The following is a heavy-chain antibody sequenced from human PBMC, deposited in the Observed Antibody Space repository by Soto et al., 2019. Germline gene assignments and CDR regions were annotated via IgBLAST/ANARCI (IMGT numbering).Heavy chain of an antibody. Sequence: QVQLQESGPGLVKPSETLSLTCTVSGGSVSSGSYYWSWIRQPPGKGLEWIGYIYYSGSTNYNPFLERQVSISVATSKNQFSLKLSSVTAADTAVYYCARTLYYDFWSGKGGWFDPWGQGTLVTVSS. J-gene: IGHJ5*02. V-gene: IGHV4-61*01. CDR3: ARTLYYDFWSGKGGWFDP. CDR1: GGSVSSGSYY. CDR2: IYYSGST. D-gene: IGHD3-3*01.